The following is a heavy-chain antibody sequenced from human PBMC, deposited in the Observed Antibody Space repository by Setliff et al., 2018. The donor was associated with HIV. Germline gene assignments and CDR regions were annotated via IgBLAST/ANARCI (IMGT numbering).Heavy chain of an antibody. J-gene: IGHJ5*02. CDR1: GGSISNSRYY. CDR2: IYHTGKT. CDR3: ASRVYYYDESRILREEGFVP. D-gene: IGHD3-22*01. V-gene: IGHV4-39*01. Sequence: SETLSLTCTVSGGSISNSRYYWSWIRQPPGKGLEWTGGIYHTGKTYYNSALKNRLTISVDTSKNQFSLELSSVTAADTAVYYCASRVYYYDESRILREEGFVPWGQGTQVTVSS.